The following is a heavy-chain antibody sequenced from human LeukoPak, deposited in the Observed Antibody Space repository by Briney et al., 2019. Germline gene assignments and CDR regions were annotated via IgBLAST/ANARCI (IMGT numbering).Heavy chain of an antibody. D-gene: IGHD6-19*01. J-gene: IGHJ4*02. V-gene: IGHV3-30*02. CDR1: GFTFSSYG. CDR3: AKDLKVAVAPDY. CDR2: IRYDGSNK. Sequence: PGGSLRLSCAASGFTFSSYGMHWVRQAPGKGLEWVAFIRYDGSNKYYADSVKGRFTISRDNSKNTLYLQMNSLRAEDTAVYYCAKDLKVAVAPDYWGQGTLVTVSS.